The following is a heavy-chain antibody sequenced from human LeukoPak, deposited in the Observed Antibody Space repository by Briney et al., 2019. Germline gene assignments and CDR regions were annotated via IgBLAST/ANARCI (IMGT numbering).Heavy chain of an antibody. CDR1: GFTFSSYS. V-gene: IGHV3-48*01. Sequence: PGGSLRLSCAASGFTFSSYSMNWVRQAPGKGLEWVSYISTSSGTIYYADSVKGRFTISRDNAKNSLYLQMNSLSAEDTAVYYCAKDAAGPEYWGQGTPVTVSS. CDR2: ISTSSGTI. J-gene: IGHJ4*02. D-gene: IGHD6-13*01. CDR3: AKDAAGPEY.